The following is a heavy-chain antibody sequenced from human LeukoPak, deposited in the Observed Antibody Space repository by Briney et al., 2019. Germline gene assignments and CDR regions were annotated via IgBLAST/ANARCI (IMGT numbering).Heavy chain of an antibody. CDR3: ARDLGYDSSGFRI. V-gene: IGHV4-4*07. CDR1: GGSFSSYY. Sequence: PSETLSLTCAVYGGSFSSYYWSWIRQPAGKGLEWIGRIYTSGSAIYNPSLKSRVTMSVDTSKNQFSLKLSSVTAADTAVYYCARDLGYDSSGFRIWGQGTLVTVSS. D-gene: IGHD3-22*01. CDR2: IYTSGSA. J-gene: IGHJ4*02.